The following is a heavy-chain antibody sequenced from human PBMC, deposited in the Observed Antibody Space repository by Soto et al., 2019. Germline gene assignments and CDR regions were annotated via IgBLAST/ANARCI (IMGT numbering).Heavy chain of an antibody. Sequence: SETLSLTCSVSGGSISSGYYYWSWIRQPPGKGLEWIGNIYYSGNTNYNPSLKSRVTISVDTSKNQFSLKLSSVTAADTAVYYCASRKRNCTNGVCYTGYFDYWGQGTLVTVSS. D-gene: IGHD2-8*01. V-gene: IGHV4-30-4*01. CDR2: IYYSGNT. CDR3: ASRKRNCTNGVCYTGYFDY. J-gene: IGHJ4*02. CDR1: GGSISSGYYY.